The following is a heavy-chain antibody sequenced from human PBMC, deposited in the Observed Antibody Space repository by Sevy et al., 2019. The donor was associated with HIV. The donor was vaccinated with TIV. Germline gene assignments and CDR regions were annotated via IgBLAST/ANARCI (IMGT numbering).Heavy chain of an antibody. V-gene: IGHV3-7*01. CDR3: VRAIGAAGSY. J-gene: IGHJ4*02. CDR2: IKEDGSVK. CDR1: GFTFSSYW. Sequence: GGSLRLSCEASGFTFSSYWMSWVRQAPGKGLEWVANIKEDGSVKYYVESVKGRFTISRDKAKNSVYLQMNGRRAEDAALYYCVRAIGAAGSYWGLGTLVTVSS. D-gene: IGHD6-13*01.